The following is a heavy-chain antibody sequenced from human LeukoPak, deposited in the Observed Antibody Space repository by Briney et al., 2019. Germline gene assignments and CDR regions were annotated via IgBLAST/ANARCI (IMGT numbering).Heavy chain of an antibody. Sequence: PGGSLRLSCTDSGFSVTSNYMKWVRQAPGKGLEWVSLIYSDGSTYHADSVKGRFTISRDKSNNMVYLQMNNLRVEDTAMYYCTRDPPAVLLGTYGWGQGALVTVSS. CDR1: GFSVTSNY. CDR3: TRDPPAVLLGTYG. CDR2: IYSDGST. J-gene: IGHJ4*02. V-gene: IGHV3-66*01. D-gene: IGHD2/OR15-2a*01.